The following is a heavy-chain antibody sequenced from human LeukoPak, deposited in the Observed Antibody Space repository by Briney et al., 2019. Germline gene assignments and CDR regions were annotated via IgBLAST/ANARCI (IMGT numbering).Heavy chain of an antibody. V-gene: IGHV3-33*01. CDR2: IWYDGSNK. CDR3: ARAQWLRLGPGDY. CDR1: GFTFSSYG. D-gene: IGHD5-12*01. J-gene: IGHJ4*02. Sequence: GGSLRLSCAASGFTFSSYGMHWVRQAPGKGLEGVAVIWYDGSNKYYADSVKGRFTISRDNSKNTLYLQMNSLRAEDTAVYYCARAQWLRLGPGDYWGQGTLVTVSS.